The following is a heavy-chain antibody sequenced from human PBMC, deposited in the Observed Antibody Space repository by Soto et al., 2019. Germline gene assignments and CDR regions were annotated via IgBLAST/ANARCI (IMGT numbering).Heavy chain of an antibody. J-gene: IGHJ3*02. CDR2: IYPGDSDT. D-gene: IGHD2-2*01. CDR1: GYSFTSYW. V-gene: IGHV5-51*01. Sequence: PGESLKISCKGSGYSFTSYWIGWVRQMPGKGLEWMGIIYPGDSDTRYSPSFQGQVTISADKSISTAYLQWSSLKASDTAMYYCARLRVYCSSTSCSEAPGAFDIWGQGTMVTVSS. CDR3: ARLRVYCSSTSCSEAPGAFDI.